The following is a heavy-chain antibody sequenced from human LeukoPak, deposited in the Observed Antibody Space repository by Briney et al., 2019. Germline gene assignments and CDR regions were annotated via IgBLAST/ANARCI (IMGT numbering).Heavy chain of an antibody. Sequence: GASVKVSCKASGYTFTSYAMNWVRQAPGQGLEWMGWINTNTGNPTYAQGFTGRFVFSLDTSVSTAYLQISSLKAEDTAVYYCARLSPRNLGYCSSNSCPFDYWGQGTLVTVSS. CDR2: INTNTGNP. CDR3: ARLSPRNLGYCSSNSCPFDY. D-gene: IGHD2-2*01. CDR1: GYTFTSYA. V-gene: IGHV7-4-1*02. J-gene: IGHJ4*02.